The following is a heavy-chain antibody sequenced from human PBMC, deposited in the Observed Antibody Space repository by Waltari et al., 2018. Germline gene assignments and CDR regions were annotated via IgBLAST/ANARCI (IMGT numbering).Heavy chain of an antibody. V-gene: IGHV3-21*02. Sequence: EVQLVESGGGLVKPEGSLRLSCAASGFTFTTYTMNWVRQAPGKGLEWVSSISSTSSDIYYADSVKGRFTISRDNAKSSLYLQLNSLRAEDTAVYYCAGGYSSYYGMDVWGQGTTVTVSS. D-gene: IGHD6-13*01. CDR3: AGGYSSYYGMDV. CDR1: GFTFTTYT. CDR2: ISSTSSDI. J-gene: IGHJ6*02.